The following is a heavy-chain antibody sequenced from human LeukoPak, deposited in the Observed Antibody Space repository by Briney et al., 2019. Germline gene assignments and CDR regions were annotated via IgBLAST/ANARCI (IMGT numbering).Heavy chain of an antibody. CDR2: ITGRGTTV. Sequence: QPGGSLRLSCAASGFTFSNYEMNWVRQAPGRGLEWLSYITGRGTTVHYADSVKGRFTISRDNAGNSLFLQMNSLRAEDTAVYFCVRDGSPDAMQGRVWFDYWGQGTLVTVSS. CDR3: VRDGSPDAMQGRVWFDY. D-gene: IGHD2-2*01. V-gene: IGHV3-48*03. J-gene: IGHJ4*02. CDR1: GFTFSNYE.